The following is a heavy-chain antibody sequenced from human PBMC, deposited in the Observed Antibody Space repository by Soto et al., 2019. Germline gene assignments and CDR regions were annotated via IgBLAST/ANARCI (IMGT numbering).Heavy chain of an antibody. Sequence: QVQLVQSGAEVKKPGASVKVSCKASGYTFTSYGLSWVRQAPGQGLEWMGWINANNGNTKYAQKLQGRVTMTTDTSTTTGYMELSSLRSDDTAVYYCARDLNLGLGDYWGQGILVTVSS. CDR2: INANNGNT. CDR1: GYTFTSYG. V-gene: IGHV1-18*01. D-gene: IGHD7-27*01. J-gene: IGHJ4*02. CDR3: ARDLNLGLGDY.